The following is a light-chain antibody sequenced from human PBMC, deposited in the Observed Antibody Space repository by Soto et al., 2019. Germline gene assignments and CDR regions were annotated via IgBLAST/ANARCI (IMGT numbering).Light chain of an antibody. CDR2: AVS. CDR3: NSFAGSNNLSV. J-gene: IGLJ1*01. V-gene: IGLV2-8*01. CDR1: SSDVGGYNS. Sequence: QSVLTQPPSASGSPGQSVTISCTGTSSDVGGYNSVSWYQQHPGKAPKLIIYAVSERPSGVPDRFSGFKSGNTASLTVSGLQAEDEADYYCNSFAGSNNLSVFGTGTKLTVL.